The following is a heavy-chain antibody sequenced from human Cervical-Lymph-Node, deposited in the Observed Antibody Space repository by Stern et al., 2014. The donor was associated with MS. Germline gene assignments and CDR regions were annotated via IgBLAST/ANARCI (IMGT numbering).Heavy chain of an antibody. V-gene: IGHV2-70*01. J-gene: IGHJ4*02. CDR1: AFSLSTSGMS. CDR3: ARGPYYYDSTLDY. D-gene: IGHD3-22*01. Sequence: QITLKESGPALVKPTQTLTLTCTFSAFSLSTSGMSVSWIRQPPGKALEWLALSDWEYDKYYSTSLETRLTISKDTSKNQVVLTMTNMDPVDTATYYCARGPYYYDSTLDYWGQGTLVTVSS. CDR2: SDWEYDK.